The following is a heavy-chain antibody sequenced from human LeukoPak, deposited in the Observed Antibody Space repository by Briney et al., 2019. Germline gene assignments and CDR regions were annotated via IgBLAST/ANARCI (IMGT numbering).Heavy chain of an antibody. CDR2: IWYDGSNK. V-gene: IGHV3-33*08. CDR1: GFTFRNYG. J-gene: IGHJ4*02. CDR3: ATDRATQYFDY. Sequence: PGGSLRLSCAASGFTFRNYGMHWVRQAPGKGLEWVAFIWYDGSNKYYADSVKGRFTISRDNSRNTLFLQMNSLRVEDTAVYYCATDRATQYFDYWGRGTLVSVPS. D-gene: IGHD2-15*01.